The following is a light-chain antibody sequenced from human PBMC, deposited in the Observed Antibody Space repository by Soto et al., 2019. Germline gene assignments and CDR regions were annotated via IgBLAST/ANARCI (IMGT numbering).Light chain of an antibody. CDR1: QGISSY. Sequence: AIRMTQSPSSFSASTGDRVTITCRASQGISSYLAWYQQKPGKAPKLLIYAASTLQSGVPSRFSGSGSGTDFTLSISCLQPADFATYYCQQYYSYPCTFGQGTKVENK. V-gene: IGKV1-8*01. CDR2: AAS. J-gene: IGKJ1*01. CDR3: QQYYSYPCT.